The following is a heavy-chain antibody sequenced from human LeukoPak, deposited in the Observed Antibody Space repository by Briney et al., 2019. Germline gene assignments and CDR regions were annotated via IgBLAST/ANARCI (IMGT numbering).Heavy chain of an antibody. CDR2: IYHSGST. V-gene: IGHV4-38-2*02. J-gene: IGHJ4*02. Sequence: SETLSLTCTVSGCSISSGYYWGWIRQPPGKGLEWIGSIYHSGSTYYNPSLKSRVTISVDTSKNQFSLKLSSVTAADTAVYYCAGKYDYDSSGYFYIDYWGQGTLVTVSS. CDR3: AGKYDYDSSGYFYIDY. CDR1: GCSISSGYY. D-gene: IGHD3-22*01.